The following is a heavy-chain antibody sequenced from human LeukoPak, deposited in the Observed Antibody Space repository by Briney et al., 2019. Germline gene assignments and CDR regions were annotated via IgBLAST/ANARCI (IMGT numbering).Heavy chain of an antibody. D-gene: IGHD2-2*02. CDR3: AREDDCSSTSCYNNWFDP. CDR2: INPNSGGT. CDR1: GYTFTGYC. Sequence: ASVKVSCKASGYTFTGYCMHWVRQAPGQGLEWMGWINPNSGGTNYAQKFQGRVTMTRDTSISTAYMELSRLRSDDTAVYYCAREDDCSSTSCYNNWFDPWGQGTLVTVSS. V-gene: IGHV1-2*02. J-gene: IGHJ5*02.